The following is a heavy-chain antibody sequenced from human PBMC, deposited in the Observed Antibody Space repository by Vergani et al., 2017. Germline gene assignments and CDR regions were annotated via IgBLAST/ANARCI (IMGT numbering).Heavy chain of an antibody. Sequence: EVQLVETGGGLIQPGGSLRLSWAASGFTFSSYAMSWVRQAPGKGLEWVSAISGSGGSTYYADSVKGRFTISRDNSKNTLYLQMNSLRAEDTAVYYCARGCWDPYYYYYMDVWGKGTTVTVSS. CDR1: GFTFSSYA. V-gene: IGHV3-23*04. CDR3: ARGCWDPYYYYYMDV. CDR2: ISGSGGST. J-gene: IGHJ6*03. D-gene: IGHD4/OR15-4a*01.